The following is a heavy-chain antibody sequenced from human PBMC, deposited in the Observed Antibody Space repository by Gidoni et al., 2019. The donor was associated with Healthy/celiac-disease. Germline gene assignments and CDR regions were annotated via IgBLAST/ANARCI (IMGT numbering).Heavy chain of an antibody. CDR2: MNPNSGNT. V-gene: IGHV1-8*01. Sequence: QVQLVQSGAEVKKTGASVKVSCKSSGYTFTSYDINWVRQATGQGLEWMGWMNPNSGNTGYAQKFQGRVTMTRNTSISTAYMELSSLRSEDTTVYYCARVGPNDYGPEYFQHWGQGTLVTVSS. CDR1: GYTFTSYD. J-gene: IGHJ1*01. D-gene: IGHD4-17*01. CDR3: ARVGPNDYGPEYFQH.